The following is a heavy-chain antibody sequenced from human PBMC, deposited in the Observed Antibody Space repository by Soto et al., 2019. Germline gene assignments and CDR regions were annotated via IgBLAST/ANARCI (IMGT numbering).Heavy chain of an antibody. V-gene: IGHV3-30*18. D-gene: IGHD4-17*01. CDR3: AKDAYGDYGMDV. CDR2: ISYDGSNK. Sequence: HPGGSLRLSCAASGFTFSSYGMHWVRQAPGKGLEWVAVISYDGSNKYYADSVKGRFTISRDNSKNTLYLQMNSLRAEDTAVYYCAKDAYGDYGMDVWGQGTTVTVSS. CDR1: GFTFSSYG. J-gene: IGHJ6*02.